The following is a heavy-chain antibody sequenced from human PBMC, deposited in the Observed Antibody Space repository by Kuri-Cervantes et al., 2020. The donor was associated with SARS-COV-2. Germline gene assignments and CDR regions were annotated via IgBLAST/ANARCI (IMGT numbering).Heavy chain of an antibody. J-gene: IGHJ4*02. D-gene: IGHD4-17*01. CDR1: GFTFNSHE. Sequence: GESLKISCAASGFTFNSHEMNWVRQAPGKGLEWLSYIGNTDSTTYYADPVKGRFTISRDNAKNLLYLQMNSLRAEDTALYYCARDLSQYGDPGFDFWGQGTLVTVSS. CDR2: IGNTDSTT. CDR3: ARDLSQYGDPGFDF. V-gene: IGHV3-48*03.